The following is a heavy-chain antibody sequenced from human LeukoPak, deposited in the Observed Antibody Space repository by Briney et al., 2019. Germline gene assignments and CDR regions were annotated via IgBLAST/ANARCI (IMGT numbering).Heavy chain of an antibody. CDR1: GGSIRSYF. Sequence: PSETLSLTCTVSGGSIRSYFWSWIRQPPGKGLEWFGYIYYSGSTNYNPSLKSRVTISVDTSKNQFSLKLSSVTAADTAVYYCARGSDHYDSSGYRYFDLWGRGTLATVSS. V-gene: IGHV4-59*01. D-gene: IGHD3-22*01. CDR2: IYYSGST. J-gene: IGHJ2*01. CDR3: ARGSDHYDSSGYRYFDL.